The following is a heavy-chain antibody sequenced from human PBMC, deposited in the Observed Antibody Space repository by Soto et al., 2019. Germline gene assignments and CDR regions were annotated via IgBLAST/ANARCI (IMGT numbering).Heavy chain of an antibody. D-gene: IGHD6-6*01. CDR1: GGSVSSYD. CDR3: ARDGRARSPFYGMDV. CDR2: INHSGST. Sequence: SETLSLTCAVYGGSVSSYDGGWIRQPTGKGLEWIGEINHSGSTNYNPSLKSRVTISVDTSKNQFSLKLSSVTAADTAVYYCARDGRARSPFYGMDVWGQGTTVTVSS. V-gene: IGHV4-34*01. J-gene: IGHJ6*02.